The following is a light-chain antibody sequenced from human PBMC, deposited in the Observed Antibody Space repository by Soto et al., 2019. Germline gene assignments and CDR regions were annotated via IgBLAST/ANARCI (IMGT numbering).Light chain of an antibody. CDR3: KYRGIWPPGAT. Sequence: EIVLTQSPVTLSLSPGERATLSCRASQSINNYLAWYQQKPGQPPRLLIYDASNRATAIPVRFSGSGSGTAFTLTISSLEPEDSAVYYCKYRGIWPPGATFGGGTKVEIK. CDR1: QSINNY. J-gene: IGKJ4*01. CDR2: DAS. V-gene: IGKV3-11*01.